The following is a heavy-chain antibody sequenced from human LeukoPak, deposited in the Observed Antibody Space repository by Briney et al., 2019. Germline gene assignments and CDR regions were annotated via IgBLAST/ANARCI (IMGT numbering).Heavy chain of an antibody. CDR2: INGDGSST. CDR1: GFAFNTYW. J-gene: IGHJ4*02. D-gene: IGHD3-10*01. Sequence: GGSLRLSCAASGFAFNTYWMHWVRQVSGKGLVWVSRINGDGSSTTYADSVKGRFTISRDNAGNTLYLQMNGLRAEDTAIYYCARDRSLTMDCWGQGTLVTVSS. V-gene: IGHV3-74*01. CDR3: ARDRSLTMDC.